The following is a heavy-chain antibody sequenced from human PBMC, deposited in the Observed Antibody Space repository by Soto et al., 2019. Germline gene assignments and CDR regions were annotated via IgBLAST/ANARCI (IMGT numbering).Heavy chain of an antibody. CDR1: GYTFTSYG. Sequence: ASVKVSCKASGYTFTSYGISWVRQAPGQGLEWMGWISAYNGNTNYAQKLQGRVTMTTDTSTSTAYMELRSLRSDDTAVYYCARDSPAGDVLTGYFVYGMDVWGQGTTVTVSS. D-gene: IGHD3-9*01. J-gene: IGHJ6*02. V-gene: IGHV1-18*01. CDR3: ARDSPAGDVLTGYFVYGMDV. CDR2: ISAYNGNT.